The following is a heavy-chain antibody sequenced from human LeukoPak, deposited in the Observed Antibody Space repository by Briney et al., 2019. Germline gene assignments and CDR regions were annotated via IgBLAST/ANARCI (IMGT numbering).Heavy chain of an antibody. Sequence: SETLSLTRTVSGGSIISYYWSWLRQPPGKGLEWIGYIYTSGSTNYNPSLKSRVTISVDTSKNQFSLKLSSVTAADTAVYYCARSGGRYYYDSSGYSQFDYWGQGTLVTVSS. J-gene: IGHJ4*02. CDR2: IYTSGST. V-gene: IGHV4-4*09. CDR1: GGSIISYY. CDR3: ARSGGRYYYDSSGYSQFDY. D-gene: IGHD3-22*01.